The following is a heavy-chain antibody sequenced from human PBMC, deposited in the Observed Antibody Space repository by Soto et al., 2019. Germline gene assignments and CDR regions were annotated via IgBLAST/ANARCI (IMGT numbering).Heavy chain of an antibody. V-gene: IGHV4-34*01. CDR2: IKESGFA. Sequence: ETLSLTCGVYNGSFSDYFWNWIRQPPGKGLEWIGEIKESGFATYNPSLKRRVTMSVDTANNQFSLKVTSVTAADTAVYYCARGKSSGPLYYFDTWGQGTLVTVSS. CDR3: ARGKSSGPLYYFDT. D-gene: IGHD6-19*01. J-gene: IGHJ4*02. CDR1: NGSFSDYF.